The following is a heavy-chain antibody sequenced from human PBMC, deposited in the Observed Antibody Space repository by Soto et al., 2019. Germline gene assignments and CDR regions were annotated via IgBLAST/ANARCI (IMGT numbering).Heavy chain of an antibody. Sequence: EVQLVESGGGLVQPGGSLRLSCAASGFTFSPYWMSWVRQAPGKGLEWVAIIKDDGGDELYLEAVRGRFTISRDNAKKSLYLALDSLRVDGTAVYYCEGGRGWRSDTWGQGTLVTVSS. J-gene: IGHJ5*02. D-gene: IGHD6-19*01. CDR3: EGGRGWRSDT. CDR1: GFTFSPYW. CDR2: IKDDGGDE. V-gene: IGHV3-7*05.